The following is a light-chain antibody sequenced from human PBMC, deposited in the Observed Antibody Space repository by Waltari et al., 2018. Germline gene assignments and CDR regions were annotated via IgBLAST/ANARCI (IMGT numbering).Light chain of an antibody. J-gene: IGKJ1*01. Sequence: DIQMTQSPSSLSASVGDRVTITCRASQDISDSLAWFQQKPGRAPKSLIYAASNLQDGVPSKFSGSESGTDFTLTISSLQPEDFATYYCKQYNSYWTFGQGTKVEIK. CDR2: AAS. V-gene: IGKV1-16*02. CDR1: QDISDS. CDR3: KQYNSYWT.